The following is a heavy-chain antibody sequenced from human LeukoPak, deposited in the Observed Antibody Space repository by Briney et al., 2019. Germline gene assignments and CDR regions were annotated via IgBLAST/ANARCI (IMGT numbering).Heavy chain of an antibody. CDR1: GYSFSSYW. Sequence: GKSLKISCKGSGYSFSSYWIGWVRQMPGKGLEWMGIIHAGDSDTRYSPSFQGQVTISADKSISTSYLQWSSLKACDTAVYYCARRKAVAGTTKAYFDYCGQGTLVTVSS. J-gene: IGHJ4*02. CDR2: IHAGDSDT. CDR3: ARRKAVAGTTKAYFDY. D-gene: IGHD6-19*01. V-gene: IGHV5-51*01.